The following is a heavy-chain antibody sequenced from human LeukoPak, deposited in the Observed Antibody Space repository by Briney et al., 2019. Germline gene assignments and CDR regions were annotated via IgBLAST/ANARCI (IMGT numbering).Heavy chain of an antibody. CDR3: AAVGWEYSSSPLPMDV. CDR1: GFTFPSSG. CDR2: IVVGSGNT. J-gene: IGHJ6*02. V-gene: IGHV1-58*01. D-gene: IGHD6-6*01. Sequence: SVNVSCKASGFTFPSSGVQWVRQARGQRLEWIGWIVVGSGNTNYAQKFQERVTITRDMSTSTAYIELSSLRSEDTAVYYCAAVGWEYSSSPLPMDVWGQGTTVTVSS.